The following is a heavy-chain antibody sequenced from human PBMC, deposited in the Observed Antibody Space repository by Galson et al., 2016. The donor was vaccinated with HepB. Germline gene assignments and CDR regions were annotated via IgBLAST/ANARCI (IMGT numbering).Heavy chain of an antibody. V-gene: IGHV3-7*04. CDR1: RLTFRSDW. CDR2: IKEDGSEE. Sequence: SLRLSCAASRLTFRSDWMSWVRQAPGKGLEWVANIKEDGSEEYYVDSVKGRFTISRDNPRKSLYLQMNSLRPEDTAVYYCARHLDWAYWFDPWGQGPRSPSPQ. CDR3: ARHLDWAYWFDP. J-gene: IGHJ5*02. D-gene: IGHD3-9*01.